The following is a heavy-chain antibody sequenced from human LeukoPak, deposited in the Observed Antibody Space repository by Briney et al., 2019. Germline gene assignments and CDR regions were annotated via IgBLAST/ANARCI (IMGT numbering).Heavy chain of an antibody. CDR2: IYHSGST. J-gene: IGHJ6*03. Sequence: SETLSLTCAVSGGSISSSNWWSWVRQPPGKGLEWIGEIYHSGSTNYNPSLKSRVTISVDKSKNQFSLKLNSVTAADTAVYYCARGGWELLGVPYYYYMDVWGKGTTVTVSS. CDR3: ARGGWELLGVPYYYYMDV. V-gene: IGHV4-4*02. D-gene: IGHD1-26*01. CDR1: GGSISSSNW.